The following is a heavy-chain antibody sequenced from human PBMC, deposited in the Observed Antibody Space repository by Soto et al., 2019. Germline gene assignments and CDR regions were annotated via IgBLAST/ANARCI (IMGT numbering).Heavy chain of an antibody. V-gene: IGHV1-18*01. D-gene: IGHD3-22*01. CDR3: ARKDYYDSSGYRRDFDY. J-gene: IGHJ4*02. Sequence: QVQLVQSGAEVKKPGASVKVSCKASGYTFTSYGISWVRQAPGQGLEWMGWISAYNGNTNYAQKLQGRVNMTTDTSTSTAYIELRSLRSDDTAVYYCARKDYYDSSGYRRDFDYWGQGTLVTVSS. CDR2: ISAYNGNT. CDR1: GYTFTSYG.